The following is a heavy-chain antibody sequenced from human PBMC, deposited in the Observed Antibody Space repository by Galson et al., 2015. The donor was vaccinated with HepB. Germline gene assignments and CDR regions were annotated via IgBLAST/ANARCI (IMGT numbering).Heavy chain of an antibody. V-gene: IGHV1-8*01. CDR1: GYNFTTYD. CDR3: ARDPPRIPIYNVFGMDV. CDR2: MNPKTGNS. D-gene: IGHD1-1*01. Sequence: SVKVSCKASGYNFTTYDINWVRQAPGQGLEWMAWMNPKTGNSGYEQKFQGRVTMTRNTSINTAYTELSSLRSDDTAVYYCARDPPRIPIYNVFGMDVWGQGTTVTVSS. J-gene: IGHJ6*02.